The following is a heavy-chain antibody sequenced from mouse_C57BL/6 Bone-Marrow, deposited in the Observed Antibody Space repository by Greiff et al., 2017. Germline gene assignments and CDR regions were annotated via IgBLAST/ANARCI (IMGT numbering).Heavy chain of an antibody. J-gene: IGHJ4*01. CDR1: GYTFTSYW. V-gene: IGHV1-59*01. CDR2: IDPSDSYT. Sequence: VQLQQPGAELVRPGTSVKLSCKASGYTFTSYWMHWVKQRPGQGLEWIGVIDPSDSYTNYNQKFKGKATLTVDTSSSTAYMQLSSLTSEDSAVYYCASGAWSAMDYWGQGTSVTVSS. CDR3: ASGAWSAMDY.